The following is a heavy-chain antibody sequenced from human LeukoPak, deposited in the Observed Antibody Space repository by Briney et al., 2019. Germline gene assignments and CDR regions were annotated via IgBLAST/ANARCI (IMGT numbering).Heavy chain of an antibody. V-gene: IGHV5-51*01. CDR2: IYPGDSDT. Sequence: GESLKISCKGSGYSFTSYWVGWGRQMPGKGLEGMGIIYPGDSDTRYSPSFQGQVTISADKSISTAYLQWSSLKASDTAMYYCARPWDSSSVDAFDIWGQGTMVTVSS. J-gene: IGHJ3*02. CDR3: ARPWDSSSVDAFDI. D-gene: IGHD6-6*01. CDR1: GYSFTSYW.